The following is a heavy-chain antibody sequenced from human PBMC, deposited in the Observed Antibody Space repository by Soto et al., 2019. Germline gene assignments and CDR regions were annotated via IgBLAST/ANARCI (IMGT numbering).Heavy chain of an antibody. Sequence: EVQLLESGGGLVQPGGSLRLSCAASGFTFSTYAMSWVRQPPGKGLEWVSIVSDGGSEAFYADSVKGRFAISRDNSKNTLYLQMNSLTAEDTAVYYCAKHFVNGEVDYWGQGTPVTVSS. CDR3: AKHFVNGEVDY. V-gene: IGHV3-23*01. D-gene: IGHD3-10*01. CDR2: VSDGGSEA. CDR1: GFTFSTYA. J-gene: IGHJ4*02.